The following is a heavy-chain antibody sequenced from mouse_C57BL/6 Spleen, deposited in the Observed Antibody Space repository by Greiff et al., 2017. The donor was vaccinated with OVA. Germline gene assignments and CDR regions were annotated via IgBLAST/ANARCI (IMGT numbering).Heavy chain of an antibody. CDR3: ARRDEY. CDR1: GYTFTSYW. D-gene: IGHD3-3*01. CDR2: IDPSDSYT. J-gene: IGHJ3*01. Sequence: QVQLKQPGAELVMPGASVKLSCKASGYTFTSYWMHWVKQRPGQGLEWIGEIDPSDSYTNYNQKFKGKSTLTVDKSSSTAYMQLSSLTSEDSAVYYCARRDEYWGQGTLVTVSA. V-gene: IGHV1-69*01.